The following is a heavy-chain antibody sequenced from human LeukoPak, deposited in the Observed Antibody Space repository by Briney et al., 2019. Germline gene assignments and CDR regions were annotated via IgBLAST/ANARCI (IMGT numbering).Heavy chain of an antibody. CDR1: GGSISSSTYY. Sequence: SETLSLTCTVSGGSISSSTYYWGWIRQSPGKGLEWIGSIYHNGRTYYNPYLESRVTISVDTSKNQFSLKINSVTAADTAVYYCATGSGWYRFDQWGQGTQVTVSS. D-gene: IGHD6-19*01. J-gene: IGHJ4*02. CDR3: ATGSGWYRFDQ. CDR2: IYHNGRT. V-gene: IGHV4-39*07.